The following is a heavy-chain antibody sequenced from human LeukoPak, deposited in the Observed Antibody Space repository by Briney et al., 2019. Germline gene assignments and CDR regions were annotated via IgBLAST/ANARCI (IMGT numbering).Heavy chain of an antibody. J-gene: IGHJ4*02. Sequence: PSEALSLTCVVYVGSFSGYYRSGIRQPPGRGRGWMGQINHSGSTNYNPSLKSRVTIPVDTSKNQFSMKLSSVTAADTAVYYCARRGIGGSYRRRRGSVDYWGQGTLVTVSS. CDR3: ARRGIGGSYRRRRGSVDY. V-gene: IGHV4-34*01. D-gene: IGHD1-26*01. CDR1: VGSFSGYY. CDR2: INHSGST.